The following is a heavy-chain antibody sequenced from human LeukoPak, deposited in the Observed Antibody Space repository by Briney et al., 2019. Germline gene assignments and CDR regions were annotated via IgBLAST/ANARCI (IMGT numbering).Heavy chain of an antibody. V-gene: IGHV4-30-2*05. CDR3: ARTLYSSSWYYFDY. J-gene: IGHJ4*02. CDR1: GGSISSGGYY. Sequence: PSETLSLTCTVSGGSISSGGYYRSWIRQPPGKGLEWIGYIYHSGSTYYNPSLKSRVTISVDTSKNQFSLKLSSVTAADTAVYYCARTLYSSSWYYFDYWGQGTLVTVSS. CDR2: IYHSGST. D-gene: IGHD6-13*01.